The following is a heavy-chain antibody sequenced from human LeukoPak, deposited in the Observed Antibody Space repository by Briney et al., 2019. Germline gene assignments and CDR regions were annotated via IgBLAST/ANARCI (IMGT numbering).Heavy chain of an antibody. CDR2: INSDGKTT. Sequence: VGSLRLSCAASGLTLSSYWMYWVRQAPGKGLVWVSRINSDGKTTNYADSVKGRFTISRDNAKNTLYLQMNSLRAEDTAVYYCTRDITLTRGGRSDYWGQGTLGTVSA. CDR1: GLTLSSYW. CDR3: TRDITLTRGGRSDY. V-gene: IGHV3-74*01. D-gene: IGHD3-10*01. J-gene: IGHJ4*02.